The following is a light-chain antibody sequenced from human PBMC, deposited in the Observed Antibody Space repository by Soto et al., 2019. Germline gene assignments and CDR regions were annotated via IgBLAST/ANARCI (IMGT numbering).Light chain of an antibody. Sequence: EIVMTQSPATLSVSPGERATLSCRASQSVSGNLAWYQQKPGQAPRLLIYGASTRATDIPARFSGSGSGTEFNLTISSLQSEDFALYHCQQYHNWPPFTFGGGTKVEIK. CDR3: QQYHNWPPFT. CDR1: QSVSGN. V-gene: IGKV3D-15*01. J-gene: IGKJ4*01. CDR2: GAS.